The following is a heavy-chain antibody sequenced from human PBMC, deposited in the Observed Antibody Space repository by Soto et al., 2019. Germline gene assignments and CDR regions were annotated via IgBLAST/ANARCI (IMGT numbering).Heavy chain of an antibody. CDR3: AREGCQYYDCPTWFDP. D-gene: IGHD3-3*01. V-gene: IGHV1-18*01. J-gene: IGHJ5*02. CDR2: ISAYNGNT. Sequence: ASVKVSCKASGYTFTSYGISWVRQAPGQGLEWMGWISAYNGNTNYAQKLQGRVTMTTDTSTSTAYMELRSLRSEDTAVYYCAREGCQYYDCPTWFDPCGQGTLVAVSS. CDR1: GYTFTSYG.